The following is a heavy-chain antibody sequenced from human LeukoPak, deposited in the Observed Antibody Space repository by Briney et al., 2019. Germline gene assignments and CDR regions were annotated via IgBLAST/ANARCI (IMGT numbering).Heavy chain of an antibody. CDR2: ISSSSYI. V-gene: IGHV3-69-1*01. Sequence: PGGSLRLSCAASGFTFTDYSMNWVRQAPGKGLEWVSSISSSSYIYHADSVKGRFTISRDNAKNSLYLQMNSLRAEDTAVYYCARGGCTSTSCYLFDYWGQGTLVTVSS. CDR3: ARGGCTSTSCYLFDY. D-gene: IGHD2-2*01. J-gene: IGHJ4*02. CDR1: GFTFTDYS.